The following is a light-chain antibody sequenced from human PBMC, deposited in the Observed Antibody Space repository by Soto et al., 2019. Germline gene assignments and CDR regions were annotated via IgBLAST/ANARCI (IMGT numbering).Light chain of an antibody. CDR2: GAT. CDR3: QQYVTSPAIT. V-gene: IGKV3-20*01. CDR1: ESIGDY. J-gene: IGKJ5*01. Sequence: EIVLTQSPAALSLSPGERATPSCWASESIGDYLAWYQQKPGQAPRLLIYGATMRTTGTPDRFSGAGSETDFTLAISRLEPGDFAVYYCQQYVTSPAITFGQGTRLEIK.